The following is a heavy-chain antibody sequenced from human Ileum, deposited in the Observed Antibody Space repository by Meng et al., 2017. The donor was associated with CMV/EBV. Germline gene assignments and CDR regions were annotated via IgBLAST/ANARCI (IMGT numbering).Heavy chain of an antibody. CDR3: ARLAYYTNTTLYYFDS. Sequence: GESLKISCAASGFSFSAYSINWVRQAPGKGLEWVSSICPTSTYIYYADSVKGRFTISRDNAKRSLFLQMNSLRAEDTAVYYCARLAYYTNTTLYYFDSWAWELWSPSPQ. CDR1: GFSFSAYS. V-gene: IGHV3-21*01. D-gene: IGHD2-8*01. J-gene: IGHJ4*02. CDR2: ICPTSTYI.